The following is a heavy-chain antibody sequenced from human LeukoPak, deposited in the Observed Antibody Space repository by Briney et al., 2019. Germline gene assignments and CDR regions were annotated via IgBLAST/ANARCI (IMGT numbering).Heavy chain of an antibody. CDR3: ARERCGYGYGTLDP. CDR1: GIDFKVYE. CDR2: ISDNGLRT. D-gene: IGHD5-12*01. Sequence: PGRSLRLSCVASGIDFKVYEMHWVRQSPGKGLEWVALISDNGLRTNYAESLKGRFIVSRDNSKNTMDLQMNDLRVEDTGVYFCARERCGYGYGTLDPWGQGTLVTVSS. V-gene: IGHV3-30*04. J-gene: IGHJ5*02.